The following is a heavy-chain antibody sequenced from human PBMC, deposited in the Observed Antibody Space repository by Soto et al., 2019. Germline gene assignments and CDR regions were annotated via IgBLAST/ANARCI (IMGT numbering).Heavy chain of an antibody. J-gene: IGHJ4*02. CDR2: INSDGSRT. D-gene: IGHD3-9*01. CDR1: GFTFSNYW. Sequence: GGSLRLSCAASGFTFSNYWMHWVRQAPGKGLVWVSRINSDGSRTNYADSVKGRFTISRDNAKKSLFLQMNSLRPEDTAVYYCERGYFDWPPKKPPDYCGQGTLVTVYS. V-gene: IGHV3-74*01. CDR3: ERGYFDWPPKKPPDY.